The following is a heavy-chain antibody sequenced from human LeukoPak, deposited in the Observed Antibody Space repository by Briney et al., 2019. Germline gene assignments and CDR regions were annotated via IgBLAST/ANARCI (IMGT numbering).Heavy chain of an antibody. Sequence: GGSLRLSCAASGFTFNNYAMNWVRQAPGKGLEWVSTLSTGGGSAYYADSVKGRFTISRDNSKNTLYLQMGSLRAEDTAIYYCARDFYGGYDSNYGMDVWGQGTTVTVSS. CDR3: ARDFYGGYDSNYGMDV. CDR1: GFTFNNYA. D-gene: IGHD5-12*01. V-gene: IGHV3-23*01. CDR2: LSTGGGSA. J-gene: IGHJ6*02.